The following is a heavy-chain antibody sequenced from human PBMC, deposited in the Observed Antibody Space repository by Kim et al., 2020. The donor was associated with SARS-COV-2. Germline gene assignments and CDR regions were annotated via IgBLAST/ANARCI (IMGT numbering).Heavy chain of an antibody. D-gene: IGHD6-19*01. CDR3: ARGYRVAVAGRRGFDP. J-gene: IGHJ5*02. CDR1: GGSFSGYY. Sequence: SETLSLTCAVYGGSFSGYYWSWIRQPPGKGLEWIGEINHSGSTNYNPSLKSRVTISVDTSKNQFSLKLSSVTAADTAVYYCARGYRVAVAGRRGFDPWGQGTLVTVSS. CDR2: INHSGST. V-gene: IGHV4-34*01.